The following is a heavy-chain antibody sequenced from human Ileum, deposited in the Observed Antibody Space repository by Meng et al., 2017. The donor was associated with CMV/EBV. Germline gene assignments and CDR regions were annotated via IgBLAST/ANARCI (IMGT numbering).Heavy chain of an antibody. CDR3: AKDPNSSGWYLDFLEY. CDR2: IRYDGSNT. V-gene: IGHV3-30*02. D-gene: IGHD6-19*01. Sequence: QGQLVESGGGLVQPGGSLRLFCAASGFTFNSYGMHWVRQAPGKGLEWVAFIRYDGSNTKYADSVKGRFTISRDNSKNTLYLQMNSLRGEDTAVYYCAKDPNSSGWYLDFLEYWGQGTLVTVSS. CDR1: GFTFNSYG. J-gene: IGHJ4*02.